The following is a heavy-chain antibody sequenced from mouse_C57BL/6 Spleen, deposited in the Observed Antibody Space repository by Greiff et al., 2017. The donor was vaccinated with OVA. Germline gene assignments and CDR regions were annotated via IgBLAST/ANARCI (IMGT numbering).Heavy chain of an antibody. V-gene: IGHV1-5*01. D-gene: IGHD1-3*01. CDR3: TRSEVGGYWYFDV. CDR2: IYPGNSDT. CDR1: GYTFTSYW. Sequence: VQLQQSGTVLARPGASVKMSCKTSGYTFTSYWMHWVKQRPGQGLEWIGAIYPGNSDTSYNQKFKGKAKLTAVTSASTAYMELSSLTNEDSAVYYCTRSEVGGYWYFDVWGTGTTVTVSS. J-gene: IGHJ1*03.